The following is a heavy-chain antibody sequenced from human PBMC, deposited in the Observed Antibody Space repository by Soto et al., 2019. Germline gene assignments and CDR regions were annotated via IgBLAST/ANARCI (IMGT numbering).Heavy chain of an antibody. CDR1: GGSISSGDYY. CDR2: IYYSGST. CDR3: ARALRYYYCMDV. J-gene: IGHJ6*02. D-gene: IGHD4-17*01. V-gene: IGHV4-30-4*01. Sequence: PSETLSLTCTVSGGSISSGDYYWSWIRQPPGKGLEWIGYIYYSGSTYYNPSLKSRVTISVDTSKNQFSLKLSSVTAADTAVYYCARALRYYYCMDVCGPATTLTLFS.